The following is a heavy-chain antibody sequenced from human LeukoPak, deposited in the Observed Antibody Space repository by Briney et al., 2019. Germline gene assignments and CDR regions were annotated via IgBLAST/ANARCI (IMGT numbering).Heavy chain of an antibody. CDR3: AKSPVGSYPYYYGMDV. CDR2: ISGSGGST. CDR1: GFTFSSYA. V-gene: IGHV3-23*01. D-gene: IGHD1-26*01. J-gene: IGHJ6*02. Sequence: PGGSLRLSCAASGFTFSSYAMSWVRQAPGKGLEWVSAISGSGGSTYYADSVKGRSTISRDNSKNTLYLQMNSLRAEDTAVYYCAKSPVGSYPYYYGMDVWGQGTTVTVSS.